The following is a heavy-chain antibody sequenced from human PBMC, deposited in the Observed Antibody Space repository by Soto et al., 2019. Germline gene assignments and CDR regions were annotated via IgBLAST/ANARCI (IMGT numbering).Heavy chain of an antibody. CDR3: ARGVGLVVVVAAIGGYYFDY. V-gene: IGHV4-31*03. CDR1: GASISSGGYY. J-gene: IGHJ4*02. D-gene: IGHD2-15*01. Sequence: SETLSLTCTVSGASISSGGYYWSWIRQHPGKGLEWIGYIYYSGSTYYNPSLKSRVTISVDTSKNQFSLKLSSVTAADTAVYYCARGVGLVVVVAAIGGYYFDYWGQGTLVTVSS. CDR2: IYYSGST.